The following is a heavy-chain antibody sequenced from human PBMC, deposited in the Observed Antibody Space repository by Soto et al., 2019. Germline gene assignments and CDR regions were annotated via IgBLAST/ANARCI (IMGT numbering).Heavy chain of an antibody. Sequence: QVQLQESGPGLVKPSQTLSLTCTVSGGSISSGGYYWSWIRQHPGKGLEWIGYIYYSGSTYYNPSLKSRVTISVDTSKNQFSLKLSSVTAADTAVYYCVRDAHEVSPWFDPWGQGTLVTVSS. CDR2: IYYSGST. V-gene: IGHV4-31*03. CDR1: GGSISSGGYY. J-gene: IGHJ5*02. CDR3: VRDAHEVSPWFDP. D-gene: IGHD2-8*01.